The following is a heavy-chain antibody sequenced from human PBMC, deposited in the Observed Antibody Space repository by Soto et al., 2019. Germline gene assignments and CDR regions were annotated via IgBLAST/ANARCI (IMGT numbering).Heavy chain of an antibody. J-gene: IGHJ4*02. CDR3: AHIHDHAP. CDR2: INHSGST. Sequence: QVQLQQWGAGLLKPSETLSLTCAVYGGSFSGYYWSWIRQPPGKGLEWIGEINHSGSTNYNPSLKSRVTISVDTSKNQFSLKLSSVTAADTAVYYCAHIHDHAPWGQGTLVTVSS. V-gene: IGHV4-34*01. CDR1: GGSFSGYY.